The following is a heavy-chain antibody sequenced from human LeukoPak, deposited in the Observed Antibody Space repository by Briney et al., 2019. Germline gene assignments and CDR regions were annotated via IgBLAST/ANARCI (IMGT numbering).Heavy chain of an antibody. CDR2: IIPIFGTA. V-gene: IGHV1-69*13. J-gene: IGHJ6*03. CDR1: GGTFSSYA. Sequence: ASVKVSCKASGGTFSSYAISWVRQAPGQGLEWMGGIIPIFGTANYAQKFQGRVTITADESTSTAYMELSSLRSEDTAVYYCARVPVPITMVRGVYYMDVWGKGTTVTISS. D-gene: IGHD3-10*01. CDR3: ARVPVPITMVRGVYYMDV.